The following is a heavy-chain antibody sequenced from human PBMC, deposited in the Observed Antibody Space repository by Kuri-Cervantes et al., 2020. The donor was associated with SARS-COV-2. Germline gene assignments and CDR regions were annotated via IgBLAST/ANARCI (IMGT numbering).Heavy chain of an antibody. J-gene: IGHJ3*02. CDR1: GYTFSNYW. Sequence: GESLKISCKGSGYTFSNYWIGWVRQMPGKGLEWMGVIYPDDSDTRYSPSFQGQVTISVDKSISTAYLQWSSLKASDTAIYYCARHIDDCGGDCEPNDGFNIWGQGTMVTVSS. D-gene: IGHD2-21*01. CDR2: IYPDDSDT. CDR3: ARHIDDCGGDCEPNDGFNI. V-gene: IGHV5-51*01.